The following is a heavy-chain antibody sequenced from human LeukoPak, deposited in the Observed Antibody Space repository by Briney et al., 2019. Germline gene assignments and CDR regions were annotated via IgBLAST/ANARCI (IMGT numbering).Heavy chain of an antibody. CDR2: INHSGST. D-gene: IGHD5-18*01. V-gene: IGHV4-34*01. J-gene: IGHJ4*02. CDR3: ARVSGYSYGGNDY. Sequence: SETLSLTCAVYGGSFSGYYWNWIRQPPGKGLEWIGEINHSGSTYYNPSLKSRVTISVDTSKNQFSLKLNSVTAADTAVYYCARVSGYSYGGNDYWGQGTLATVSS. CDR1: GGSFSGYY.